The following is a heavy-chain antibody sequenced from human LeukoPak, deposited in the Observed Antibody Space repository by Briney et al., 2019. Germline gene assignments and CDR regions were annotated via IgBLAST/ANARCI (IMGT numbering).Heavy chain of an antibody. CDR3: ARDSRYCSGGSCYSVSDY. Sequence: GGSLRLSCAAAGFTFSSYGMHWVLQAPGKGLEWVAVIWYDGSNKYYADSVKGRFTISRDNSKNTLYLQMNSLRAEDTAVYYCARDSRYCSGGSCYSVSDYWGQGTLVTVSS. CDR2: IWYDGSNK. V-gene: IGHV3-33*01. CDR1: GFTFSSYG. J-gene: IGHJ4*02. D-gene: IGHD2-15*01.